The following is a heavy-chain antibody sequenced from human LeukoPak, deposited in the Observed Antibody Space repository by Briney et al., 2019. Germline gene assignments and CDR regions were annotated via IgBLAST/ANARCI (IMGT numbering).Heavy chain of an antibody. V-gene: IGHV4-34*01. CDR1: GGSFSGYY. D-gene: IGHD3-10*01. CDR3: ARGGGVY. Sequence: SETLSLTCAVYGGSFSGYYWSWIRQPPGKGLEWIGEINHSGSTNYNPSLESRVTISVDTSKNQFSLKLSSVTAADTAVYYCARGGGVYWGQGTLVTVSS. CDR2: INHSGST. J-gene: IGHJ4*02.